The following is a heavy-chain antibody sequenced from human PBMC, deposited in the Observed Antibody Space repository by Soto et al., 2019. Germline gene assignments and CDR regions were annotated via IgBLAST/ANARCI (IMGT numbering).Heavy chain of an antibody. D-gene: IGHD1-7*01. Sequence: SQTLSLTCAISGDSVSSNSAAWNWTRQSPSRGLEWLGRTYYRSKWYNDYAVSVKSRITINPDTSKNQFSLQLNSVTPEDTAVYYCALESLELSNWFDPWGQGTLVTVS. CDR3: ALESLELSNWFDP. CDR2: TYYRSKWYN. V-gene: IGHV6-1*01. J-gene: IGHJ5*02. CDR1: GDSVSSNSAA.